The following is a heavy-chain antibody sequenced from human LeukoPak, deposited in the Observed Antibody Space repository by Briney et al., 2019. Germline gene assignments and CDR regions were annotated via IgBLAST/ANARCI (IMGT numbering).Heavy chain of an antibody. CDR3: AKRSHPRESYYFDY. CDR1: GFTFSSYA. Sequence: PGGSLRLSCAASGFTFSSYAMSWVRQAPGKGLEWVSAISGSGGSTYYADSVKGRFTISRDNSKNTLYLQMNSLKAEDTAVYYCAKRSHPRESYYFDYWGQGTLVTVSS. J-gene: IGHJ4*02. CDR2: ISGSGGST. V-gene: IGHV3-23*01.